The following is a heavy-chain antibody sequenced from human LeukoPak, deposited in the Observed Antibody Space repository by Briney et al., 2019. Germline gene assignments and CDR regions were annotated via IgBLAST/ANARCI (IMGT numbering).Heavy chain of an antibody. CDR3: ALLAVASDFDY. D-gene: IGHD6-19*01. CDR2: IGSSGAAI. J-gene: IGHJ4*02. V-gene: IGHV3-48*03. Sequence: PGGSLRLSCAVSGFPFSIYEMNWVRQAPGKELEWVSNIGSSGAAIYYADSVRGRFTISRDNAKNSLYLQMNSLRAEDTAVYYCALLAVASDFDYWGQGALVTVSS. CDR1: GFPFSIYE.